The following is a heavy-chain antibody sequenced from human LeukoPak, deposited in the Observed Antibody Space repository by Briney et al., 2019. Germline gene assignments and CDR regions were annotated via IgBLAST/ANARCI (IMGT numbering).Heavy chain of an antibody. CDR2: IYHSGST. CDR1: GGSISSGGYY. V-gene: IGHV4-30-2*01. J-gene: IGHJ4*02. Sequence: PSETLSLTCTVSGGSISSGGYYWSWIRQPPGKGLEWIGYIYHSGSTYYNPSLKSRVTTSVDRSKNQFSLKLSSVTAADTAVYYCARGGGGYDLYFDYWGQGTLVTVSS. D-gene: IGHD5-12*01. CDR3: ARGGGGYDLYFDY.